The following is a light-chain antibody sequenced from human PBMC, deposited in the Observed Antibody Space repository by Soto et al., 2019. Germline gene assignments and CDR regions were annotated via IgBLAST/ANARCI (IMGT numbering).Light chain of an antibody. CDR2: GAS. V-gene: IGKV3-20*01. CDR3: YQYNNSPEYT. Sequence: EIALTKSPGPLSLSPGERATLSCKASQSVTSRYLAWYQQQPGQAPRLLIDGASSRATGIPDRFSGSGSGTDFTLTISRLEQEECAVYFCYQYNNSPEYTFGRGTKLEIK. J-gene: IGKJ2*01. CDR1: QSVTSRY.